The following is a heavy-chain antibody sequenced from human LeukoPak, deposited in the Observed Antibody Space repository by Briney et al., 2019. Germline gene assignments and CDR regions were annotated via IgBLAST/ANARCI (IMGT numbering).Heavy chain of an antibody. J-gene: IGHJ5*02. D-gene: IGHD6-19*01. CDR2: INPNSGGT. Sequence: ASVKVSCKASGYTFTGYYMHWVRQAPGQGLEWMGWINPNSGGTNYAQKFQGRVTMTRDTSTSTAYMELSRLRSDDTAVYYCARDYIAVAGNWFDPWGQGTLVTVSS. CDR1: GYTFTGYY. V-gene: IGHV1-2*02. CDR3: ARDYIAVAGNWFDP.